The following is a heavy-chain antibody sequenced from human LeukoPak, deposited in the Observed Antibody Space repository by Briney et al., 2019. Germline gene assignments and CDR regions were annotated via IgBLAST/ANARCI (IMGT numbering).Heavy chain of an antibody. CDR1: GGSISSNNW. D-gene: IGHD7-27*01. CDR2: IYHSGGT. J-gene: IGHJ4*02. Sequence: SETLSLSCAVSGGSISSNNWWGWVRQPPGKGLEWIGEIYHSGGTSYKPSLKSRVSISVDKSKNQFSLKLSSVTAADTAVYYCARAPGLSGDFRVYWGQGILVTVSS. V-gene: IGHV4-4*02. CDR3: ARAPGLSGDFRVY.